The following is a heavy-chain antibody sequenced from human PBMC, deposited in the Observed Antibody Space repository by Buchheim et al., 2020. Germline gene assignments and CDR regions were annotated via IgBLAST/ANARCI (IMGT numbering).Heavy chain of an antibody. CDR1: GFTFSSYA. CDR3: ARDPQWLVSYYLDY. V-gene: IGHV3-23*01. J-gene: IGHJ4*02. CDR2: ISGSGGST. Sequence: ELQLLDSGGGLVQRGGSLRLSCAASGFTFSSYAMSWVRQAPGKGLEWVSAISGSGGSTYYADSVRGRFTISRDNSKNTLYLQLNSLRAEDTAVYYCARDPQWLVSYYLDYWGQGTL. D-gene: IGHD6-19*01.